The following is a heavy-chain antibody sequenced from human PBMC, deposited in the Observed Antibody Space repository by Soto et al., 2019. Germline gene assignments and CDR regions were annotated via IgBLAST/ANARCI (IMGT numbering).Heavy chain of an antibody. D-gene: IGHD2-15*01. Sequence: GGSLRLSCEASGFTFSNYGMHWVRQAPGKGLEWVAVIMYDGSNKYYAASVKGRFTISRGNSKNTLYLQLNSLRPEDTAVYYCAKDVPGYIFATLDYWGLGTLVTVSS. CDR2: IMYDGSNK. J-gene: IGHJ4*02. CDR3: AKDVPGYIFATLDY. CDR1: GFTFSNYG. V-gene: IGHV3-30*02.